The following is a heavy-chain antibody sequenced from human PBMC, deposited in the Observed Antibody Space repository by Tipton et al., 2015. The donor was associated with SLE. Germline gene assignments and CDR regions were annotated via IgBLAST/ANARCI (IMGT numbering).Heavy chain of an antibody. CDR1: GYSFTSYW. CDR3: ARQYSYAKGYFDY. CDR2: IYPGDSDT. V-gene: IGHV5-51*01. D-gene: IGHD5-18*01. Sequence: VQLVQSGAEVKKPGESLKISCKGSGYSFTSYWIGWVRQMPGKGLEWMGIIYPGDSDTRYRPPFQGRVTISADKSISTAYLQWSSLKASDTAMYYCARQYSYAKGYFDYWGQGTLVTVSS. J-gene: IGHJ4*02.